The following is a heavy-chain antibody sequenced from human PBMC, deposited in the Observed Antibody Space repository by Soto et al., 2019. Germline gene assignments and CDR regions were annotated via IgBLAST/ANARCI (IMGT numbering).Heavy chain of an antibody. Sequence: QLQLQESGPGLVKPSETLSLTCTVSGGSISSYYWCWIRQPPGKGLGWIGFIFYSGSTSYNPSLKSRDTISIDTSEYQFSLKLNSVTASDTAVYYGARMIGEPDLSFDSWGQGTQVPVSS. V-gene: IGHV4-59*01. CDR1: GGSISSYY. CDR3: ARMIGEPDLSFDS. CDR2: IFYSGST. J-gene: IGHJ5*01. D-gene: IGHD3-10*02.